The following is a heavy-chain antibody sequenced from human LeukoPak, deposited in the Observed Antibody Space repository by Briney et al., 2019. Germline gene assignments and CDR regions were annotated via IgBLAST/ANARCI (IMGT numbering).Heavy chain of an antibody. CDR2: IYSSGST. V-gene: IGHV4-61*02. Sequence: RASETLSLTCTVSGGSIISNSYFWSSIRQPAGKGLEWIGRIYSSGSTNYNPSLESRVTISVDTSKNQFSLKLSSVTAADTAVYYCARYDYTFLYDTFDVWGQGTMVTVS. CDR3: ARYDYTFLYDTFDV. J-gene: IGHJ3*01. D-gene: IGHD4-11*01. CDR1: GGSIISNSYF.